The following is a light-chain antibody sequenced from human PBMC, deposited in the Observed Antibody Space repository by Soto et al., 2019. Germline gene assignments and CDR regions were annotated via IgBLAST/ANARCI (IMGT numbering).Light chain of an antibody. Sequence: DIQVTQPPSSLSASIGDRVTITCRASQSNSRWLAWYQHKPGKAPKALIYDASTLRSGVPSRFRGGGSRTECTLSISRLQPDDADTKYCQQYESYSWTVGQGTTVEIK. V-gene: IGKV1-5*01. J-gene: IGKJ1*01. CDR1: QSNSRW. CDR3: QQYESYSWT. CDR2: DAS.